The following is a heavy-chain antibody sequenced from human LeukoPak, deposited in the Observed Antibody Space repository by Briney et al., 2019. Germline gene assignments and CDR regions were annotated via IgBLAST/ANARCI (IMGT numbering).Heavy chain of an antibody. CDR2: ISAYNGNT. J-gene: IGHJ4*02. CDR3: ARGSDHASGWPYYFHY. Sequence: ASVKVSCKASGYTFTSYGISWVRQAPGQGLEWMGWISAYNGNTNYAQELQGRVTMTTDTSTSTAYMELRSLRTDDTALYFCARGSDHASGWPYYFHYWGQGALVTVSS. D-gene: IGHD6-19*01. V-gene: IGHV1-18*01. CDR1: GYTFTSYG.